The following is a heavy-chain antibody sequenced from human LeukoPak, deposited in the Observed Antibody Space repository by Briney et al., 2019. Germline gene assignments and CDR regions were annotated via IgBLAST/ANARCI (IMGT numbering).Heavy chain of an antibody. Sequence: GGSLRLSCAASGLSVSGNYMTWVRQAPGKGPEWLSVIYSVSNTFYADSVKGRFTISRDNSQNMVYLQMNSLRAEDTAIYYCARGITGAFDIWGQGTMVIVS. J-gene: IGHJ3*02. CDR2: IYSVSNT. CDR1: GLSVSGNY. D-gene: IGHD1-1*01. CDR3: ARGITGAFDI. V-gene: IGHV3-53*01.